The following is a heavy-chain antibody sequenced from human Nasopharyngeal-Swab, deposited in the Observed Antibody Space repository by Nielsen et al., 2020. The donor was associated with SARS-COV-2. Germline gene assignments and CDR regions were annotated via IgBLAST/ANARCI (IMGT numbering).Heavy chain of an antibody. CDR2: IYYSGST. CDR1: GGSISSCSYY. D-gene: IGHD6-19*01. J-gene: IGHJ4*02. CDR3: ARLSLYSSGSVDY. V-gene: IGHV4-39*01. Sequence: SETLSLTCTVSGGSISSCSYYWGWIRQPPGKGLEWIGSIYYSGSTYYNPSLKSRVTISVDTSKNQFSLKLSSVTAADTAVYYCARLSLYSSGSVDYWGQGTLVTVSS.